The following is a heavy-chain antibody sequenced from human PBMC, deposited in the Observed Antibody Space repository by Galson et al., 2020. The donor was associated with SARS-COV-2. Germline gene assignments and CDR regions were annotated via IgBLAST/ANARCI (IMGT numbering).Heavy chain of an antibody. J-gene: IGHJ4*02. D-gene: IGHD1-26*01. CDR1: GGSISSSIYF. V-gene: IGHV4-39*01. CDR2: TYDSGST. Sequence: SETLSLTCTVSGGSISSSIYFWGWIRQPPGKGLQWIGTTYDSGSTYYDPSLTSRLTISVDTSKNQFSLKLSSVTAADTAVDYCARHGRGELLFPFDYWGQGILVTVSS. CDR3: ARHGRGELLFPFDY.